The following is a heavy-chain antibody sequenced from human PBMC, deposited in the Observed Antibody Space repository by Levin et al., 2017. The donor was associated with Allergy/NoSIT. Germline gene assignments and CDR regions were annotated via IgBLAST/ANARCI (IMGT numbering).Heavy chain of an antibody. D-gene: IGHD3-10*01. CDR2: IHYSGIK. Sequence: SQTLSLPCSVSAGFIRSSSYYWGWIRQTPGKGLEWIGSIHYSGIKYHNPSLKSRVTISVETSKNQFSLKLSSVTAADTAVYYCARHNGGRGITTIRGVIGYWGQGTLVTVSS. J-gene: IGHJ4*02. CDR1: AGFIRSSSYY. CDR3: ARHNGGRGITTIRGVIGY. V-gene: IGHV4-39*01.